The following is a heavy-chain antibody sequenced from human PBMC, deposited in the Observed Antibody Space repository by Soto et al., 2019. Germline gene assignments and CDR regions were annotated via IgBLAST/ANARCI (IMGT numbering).Heavy chain of an antibody. D-gene: IGHD5-12*01. CDR1: GYSFTNYG. J-gene: IGHJ4*02. CDR2: ISPRNGYT. Sequence: GSVKVSCKASGYSFTNYGVTWVRQAPGQGLEYMGWISPRNGYTNFAQHFQDRVTITADESTGTAYLELSSLTSEDTAVYYCATSEGRDGYSFDYWGPGTLVTVSS. V-gene: IGHV1-18*01. CDR3: ATSEGRDGYSFDY.